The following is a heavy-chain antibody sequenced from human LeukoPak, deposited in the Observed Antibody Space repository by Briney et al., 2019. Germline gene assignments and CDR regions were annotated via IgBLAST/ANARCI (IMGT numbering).Heavy chain of an antibody. CDR1: GDSVSSSNYY. J-gene: IGHJ4*02. D-gene: IGHD1-1*01. CDR3: ARLTRRSGNYFDY. Sequence: SETLSLTCAVSGDSVSSSNYYWSWIRQPPGKGLEWIGYIYYGGNTNYDPSLQSRVTISVDTSKSQFSLKLSSETAADTAVYYCARLTRRSGNYFDYWGQGTLVTVSS. V-gene: IGHV4-61*01. CDR2: IYYGGNT.